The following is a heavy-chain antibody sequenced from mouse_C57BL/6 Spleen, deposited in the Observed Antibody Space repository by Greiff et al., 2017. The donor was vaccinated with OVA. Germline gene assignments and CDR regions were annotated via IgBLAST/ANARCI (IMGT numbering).Heavy chain of an antibody. Sequence: VHLVESGAELVRPGASVKLSCKASGYTFTDYYINWVKQRPGQGLEWIARIYPGSGNTYYNEKFKGKATLTAEKSSSTAYMQLSSLTSEDSAVYFCARDYGSRAWFAYWGQGTLVTVSA. J-gene: IGHJ3*01. CDR2: IYPGSGNT. V-gene: IGHV1-76*01. CDR1: GYTFTDYY. D-gene: IGHD1-1*01. CDR3: ARDYGSRAWFAY.